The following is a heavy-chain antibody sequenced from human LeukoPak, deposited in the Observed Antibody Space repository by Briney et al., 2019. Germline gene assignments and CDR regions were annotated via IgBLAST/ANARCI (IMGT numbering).Heavy chain of an antibody. V-gene: IGHV4-39*01. CDR3: ARHFYDSSGTDY. CDR1: GGSISSSSYY. Sequence: SETLSLTCTVSGGSISSSSYYWGWIRQPPGKGLEWIGSIYYSGSTYYNPSLKSRVTISVDTSKNQFSLKLSPVTAADTAVYYCARHFYDSSGTDYWGQGTLVTVSS. J-gene: IGHJ4*02. D-gene: IGHD3-22*01. CDR2: IYYSGST.